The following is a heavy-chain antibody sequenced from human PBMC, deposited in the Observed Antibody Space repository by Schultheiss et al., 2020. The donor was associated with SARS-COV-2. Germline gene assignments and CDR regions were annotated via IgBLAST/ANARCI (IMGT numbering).Heavy chain of an antibody. Sequence: SETLSLTCAVYGGSFSGYYWSWVRQPPGKGLEWIGEINHSGSTNYNPSLKSRVTMSVDTSKNQFSLKLSSVTAADTAVYYCARVNYGSGSYRDHWGQGTLVTVSS. D-gene: IGHD3-10*01. V-gene: IGHV4-34*01. CDR3: ARVNYGSGSYRDH. CDR1: GGSFSGYY. CDR2: INHSGST. J-gene: IGHJ4*02.